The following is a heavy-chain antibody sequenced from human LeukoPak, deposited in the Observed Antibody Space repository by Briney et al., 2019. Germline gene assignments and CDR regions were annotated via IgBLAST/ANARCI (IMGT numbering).Heavy chain of an antibody. CDR3: ARDRWEPDY. CDR1: GGSISSYY. CDR2: IYYSGST. V-gene: IGHV4-59*01. D-gene: IGHD1-26*01. Sequence: SXTLSLTCTVSGGSISSYYWSWIRQPPGKGLEWIGYIYYSGSTNYNPSLKSRVTISVDTSKNQFSLKLSSVTAADTAVYYCARDRWEPDYWGQGTLVTVSS. J-gene: IGHJ4*02.